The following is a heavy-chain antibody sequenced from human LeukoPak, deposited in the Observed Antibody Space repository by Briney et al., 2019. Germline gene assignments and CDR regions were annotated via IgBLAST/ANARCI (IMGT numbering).Heavy chain of an antibody. J-gene: IGHJ4*02. CDR1: GDSISSGDYY. Sequence: SETLSLTCTVSGDSISSGDYYWSWIRQPPGKGLEWIGYIHYSGSTYYNPSLQSRLSISIDTSKNQFSLKLRSVTAADTAVYYCARENYYDSSGLDYWGRGTLVTVSS. D-gene: IGHD3-22*01. CDR2: IHYSGST. V-gene: IGHV4-30-4*01. CDR3: ARENYYDSSGLDY.